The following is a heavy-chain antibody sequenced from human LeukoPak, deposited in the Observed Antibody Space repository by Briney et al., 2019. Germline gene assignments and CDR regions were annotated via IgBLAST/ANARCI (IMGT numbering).Heavy chain of an antibody. CDR1: GGTFSSYA. Sequence: GASVKVSCKASGGTFSSYAISWVRQAPGQGLEWMGRIIPILGIANYAQKFQGRVTITADKSTSTAYMELSSLRSEDTAVYYCARDRGSSGFDGYWGQGTLVTVSS. CDR2: IIPILGIA. J-gene: IGHJ4*02. D-gene: IGHD2-15*01. V-gene: IGHV1-69*04. CDR3: ARDRGSSGFDGY.